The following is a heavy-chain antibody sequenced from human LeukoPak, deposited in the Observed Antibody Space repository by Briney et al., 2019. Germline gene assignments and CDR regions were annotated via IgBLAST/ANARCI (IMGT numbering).Heavy chain of an antibody. J-gene: IGHJ6*03. V-gene: IGHV3-30*01. CDR3: VRGGIPTGPYSSFNYMAV. Sequence: GGSLRLSCAASGFTFSRNVMHWVRQAPGKGLEWVALISYDGNNKFYVDSVTGRFTISRDNSRNTLYLQMNSLRGEDAAVYFCVRGGIPTGPYSSFNYMAVWGKGTEVTVSS. CDR2: ISYDGNNK. CDR1: GFTFSRNV. D-gene: IGHD3-10*01.